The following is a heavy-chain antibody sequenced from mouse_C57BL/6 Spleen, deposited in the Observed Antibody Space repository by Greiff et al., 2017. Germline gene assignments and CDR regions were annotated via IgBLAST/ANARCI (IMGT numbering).Heavy chain of an antibody. V-gene: IGHV1-69*01. CDR3: ARSRGSSYEGNYYFDY. D-gene: IGHD1-1*01. Sequence: VQLQQPGAELVMPGASVKLSCKASGYTFTSYWMHWVKQRPGQGLEWIGEIDPSDSYTNYNQKFKGKSTLTVGKSSSTAYMQLSSLTSEDSAVYYCARSRGSSYEGNYYFDYWGQGTTLTVSS. CDR2: IDPSDSYT. CDR1: GYTFTSYW. J-gene: IGHJ2*01.